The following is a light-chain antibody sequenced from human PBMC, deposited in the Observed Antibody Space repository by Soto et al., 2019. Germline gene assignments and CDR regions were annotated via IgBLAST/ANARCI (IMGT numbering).Light chain of an antibody. J-gene: IGKJ2*01. CDR3: LQYNSWPYT. Sequence: EIVMTQSPATLSVSPGESATLSCRASQTVTNNLAWYQQKSGQAPRLLFYRASSRATAIPARFSGSGSGTEFTLTISSLQAEYLGIYYCLQYNSWPYTFGQGTKLEIK. V-gene: IGKV3-15*01. CDR2: RAS. CDR1: QTVTNN.